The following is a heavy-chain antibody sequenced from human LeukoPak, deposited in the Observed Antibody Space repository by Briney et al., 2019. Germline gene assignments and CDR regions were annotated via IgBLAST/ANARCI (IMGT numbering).Heavy chain of an antibody. CDR3: ARDGTYYYDSSGYSHDAFDI. CDR2: INPNSGGT. D-gene: IGHD3-22*01. Sequence: ASVKVSCKASGYTFTGYYMHWVRQAPGQGLEWMGWINPNSGGTNYAQKFQGRVTMTRDTSISTAYMELSRLRSDDTAVYYCARDGTYYYDSSGYSHDAFDIWGQGTMVTVSS. J-gene: IGHJ3*02. CDR1: GYTFTGYY. V-gene: IGHV1-2*02.